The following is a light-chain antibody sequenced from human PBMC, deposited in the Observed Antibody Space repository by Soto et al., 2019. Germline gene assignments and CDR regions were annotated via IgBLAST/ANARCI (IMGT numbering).Light chain of an antibody. CDR2: NAS. Sequence: DIQTTQSPSPLSASVGVRVTITCRASQSISSWLAWYQQQPGKAPKLLIYNASSLESGVPSRFSGSGSGTEFTLTISSLQPDDFATYYCQQYNSYLWTFGQGTKVDIK. CDR3: QQYNSYLWT. V-gene: IGKV1-5*03. CDR1: QSISSW. J-gene: IGKJ1*01.